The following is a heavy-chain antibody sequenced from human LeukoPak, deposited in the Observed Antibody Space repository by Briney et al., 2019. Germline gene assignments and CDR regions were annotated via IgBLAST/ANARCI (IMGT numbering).Heavy chain of an antibody. CDR2: IRESSGDT. D-gene: IGHD3-3*01. Sequence: GGSLTLSCAASGFTIRNYAMNWVRQAPGGGLECVSTIRESSGDTYYEDYVKGRFTISRDISKNMVYLKMISLRVEDTAVYFCAKRPISGNDKSFDYWGQGTLVTVSS. CDR1: GFTIRNYA. V-gene: IGHV3-23*01. J-gene: IGHJ4*02. CDR3: AKRPISGNDKSFDY.